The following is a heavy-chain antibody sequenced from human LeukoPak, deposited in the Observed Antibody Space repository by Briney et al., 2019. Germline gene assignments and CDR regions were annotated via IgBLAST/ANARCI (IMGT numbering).Heavy chain of an antibody. D-gene: IGHD1-26*01. V-gene: IGHV4-61*02. CDR2: IYTSGST. Sequence: SETLSLTCTVSGGSISSGSYYWSWIRQPAGKGLEWIGRIYTSGSTNYNPSLKSRVTISVDTSKNQFSLQLNSVTPEDTAVYYCARDLESGSYEHYFDYWGQGTLVTVSS. CDR1: GGSISSGSYY. J-gene: IGHJ4*02. CDR3: ARDLESGSYEHYFDY.